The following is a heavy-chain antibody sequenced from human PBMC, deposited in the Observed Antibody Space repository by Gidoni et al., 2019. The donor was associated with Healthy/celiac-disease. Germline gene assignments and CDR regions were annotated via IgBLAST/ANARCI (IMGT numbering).Heavy chain of an antibody. J-gene: IGHJ3*02. CDR3: ARDLRSGYDDDAFDI. CDR2: IWYDGINT. CDR1: GVPLSSYG. V-gene: IGHV3-33*01. D-gene: IGHD5-12*01. Sequence: VQLVESGGGVVQPGRALRPSCAESGVPLSSYGMRWVRQAPDKGLGGLAVIWYDGINTYYSDSVKGRFTISRDNSKNTHYLQMNSLRAEDTAVYYCARDLRSGYDDDAFDICGQGTMVTVSS.